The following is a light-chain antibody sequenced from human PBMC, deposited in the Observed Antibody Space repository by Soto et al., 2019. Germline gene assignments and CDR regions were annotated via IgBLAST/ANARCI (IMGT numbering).Light chain of an antibody. CDR3: SSYTSSSTLLV. J-gene: IGLJ1*01. Sequence: QSAPTQPASVSGSPGQSITISCTGTSSDVGGYNYVSWYQQHPGKAPKLMIYEVSNRPSGVSNRFSGSKSGNTASLTISGLQAEDEADYYCSSYTSSSTLLVFGTGTKLTVL. CDR1: SSDVGGYNY. V-gene: IGLV2-14*01. CDR2: EVS.